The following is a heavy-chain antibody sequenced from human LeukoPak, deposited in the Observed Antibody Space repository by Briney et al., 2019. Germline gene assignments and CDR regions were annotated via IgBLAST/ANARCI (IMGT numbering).Heavy chain of an antibody. Sequence: ASVKVSCKASGYTFTSYGISWVRQAPGQGLEWMGWISAYNGNTNYAQKLQGRVTMTTDTPTSTAYMELRSLRSDDTAVYYCARVTPPRDYGDYYLPLGYWGQGTLVTVSS. CDR2: ISAYNGNT. D-gene: IGHD4-17*01. CDR3: ARVTPPRDYGDYYLPLGY. CDR1: GYTFTSYG. J-gene: IGHJ4*02. V-gene: IGHV1-18*01.